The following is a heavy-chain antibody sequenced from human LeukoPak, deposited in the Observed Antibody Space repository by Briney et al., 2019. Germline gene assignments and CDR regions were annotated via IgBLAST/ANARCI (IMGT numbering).Heavy chain of an antibody. CDR1: GGSFSSGSYY. D-gene: IGHD2-2*01. V-gene: IGHV4-61*01. Sequence: SETLSLTCTVSGGSFSSGSYYWGWLRQPPGRGLEWTGYIYYSGSTNYNPSLKSRVTISVDTSKNQFSLKLSSVTAADTAVYYCARWHIVVAPAARGTYGMDVWGKGTTVTVSS. J-gene: IGHJ6*04. CDR2: IYYSGST. CDR3: ARWHIVVAPAARGTYGMDV.